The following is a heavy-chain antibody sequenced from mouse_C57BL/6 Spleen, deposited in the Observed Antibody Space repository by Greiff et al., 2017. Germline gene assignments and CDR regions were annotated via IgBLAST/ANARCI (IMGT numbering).Heavy chain of an antibody. J-gene: IGHJ1*03. CDR3: SRWNYGSSYGYFDV. D-gene: IGHD1-1*01. Sequence: VQLQQPGAELVKPGASVKMSCKASGYTFTSYWITWVKQRPGQGLEWIGDIYPGSGSTNYNEKFKSKATLTVDTSSSTAYMQLSSLTSEDSAVYYCSRWNYGSSYGYFDVWGTGTTVTVSS. CDR1: GYTFTSYW. CDR2: IYPGSGST. V-gene: IGHV1-55*01.